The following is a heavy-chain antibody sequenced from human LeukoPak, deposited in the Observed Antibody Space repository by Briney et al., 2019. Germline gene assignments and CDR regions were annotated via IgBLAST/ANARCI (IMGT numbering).Heavy chain of an antibody. CDR2: ISGSGGST. J-gene: IGHJ4*02. CDR1: GFTFSSYA. CDR3: ASGEWELLEY. V-gene: IGHV3-23*01. D-gene: IGHD1-26*01. Sequence: GGSLRLSCAASGFTFSSYAMSWVRQAPGKGLEWVSAISGSGGSTYYADSVKGRFTISRDNSKNTLYLQMNSLKTEDTAVYYCASGEWELLEYWGQGTLVTVSS.